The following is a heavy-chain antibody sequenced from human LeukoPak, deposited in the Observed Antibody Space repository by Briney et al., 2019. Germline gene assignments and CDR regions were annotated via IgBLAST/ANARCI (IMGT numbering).Heavy chain of an antibody. CDR2: IIPIFGTA. CDR1: GGTFSSYA. J-gene: IGHJ3*02. Sequence: SVKVSCKASGGTFSSYAISWVRQAPRQGLEWMGGIIPIFGTANYAQKFQGRVTITADESTSTAYMELSSLRSEDTAVYYCARLRSSSWYDAFDIWDQGAMVTVSS. D-gene: IGHD6-13*01. CDR3: ARLRSSSWYDAFDI. V-gene: IGHV1-69*13.